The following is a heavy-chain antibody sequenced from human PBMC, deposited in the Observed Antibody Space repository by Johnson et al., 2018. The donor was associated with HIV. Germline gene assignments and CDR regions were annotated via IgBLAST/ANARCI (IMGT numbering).Heavy chain of an antibody. V-gene: IGHV3-30*07. CDR3: ARANSYGDYRAKAFDI. CDR2: ISYDGSNK. J-gene: IGHJ3*02. CDR1: GFTFNSYA. D-gene: IGHD4-17*01. Sequence: QVQLVESGGGVVQPGRSLRLFCAASGFTFNSYAMHWVRQAPGKGLEWVAVISYDGSNKFYADSVKGRFTISRDNAKNSLYLQMNSLRAEDTALYYCARANSYGDYRAKAFDIWGQGTMVTVSS.